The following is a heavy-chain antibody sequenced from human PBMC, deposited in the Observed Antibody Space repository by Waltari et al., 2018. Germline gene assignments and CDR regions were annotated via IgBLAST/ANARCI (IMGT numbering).Heavy chain of an antibody. CDR1: GFTFSNAW. Sequence: EVQLVESGGGLVKPGGSLRLSCAASGFTFSNAWMSWVRQAPGKGLEWVGRIKSKTDGGTTDYAAPVKGRFTISRDDSKNTLYLQMNSLKTEDTAVYYCTTVRYSSSWYGEYFQHWGQGTLVTVSS. J-gene: IGHJ1*01. V-gene: IGHV3-15*01. CDR3: TTVRYSSSWYGEYFQH. D-gene: IGHD6-13*01. CDR2: IKSKTDGGTT.